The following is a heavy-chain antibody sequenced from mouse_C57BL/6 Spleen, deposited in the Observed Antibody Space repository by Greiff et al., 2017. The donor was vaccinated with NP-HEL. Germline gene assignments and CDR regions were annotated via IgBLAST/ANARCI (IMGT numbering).Heavy chain of an antibody. V-gene: IGHV1-54*01. D-gene: IGHD1-1*01. CDR3: AREGIKDYYGSRAWFAY. J-gene: IGHJ3*01. CDR1: GYAFTNYL. CDR2: INPGSGGT. Sequence: QVQLQQSGAELVRPGTSVKVSCKASGYAFTNYLIEWVKQRPGQGLEWIGVINPGSGGTNYNEKFKGKATLTADKSSSTAYMQLSSLTSEDSAVYFCAREGIKDYYGSRAWFAYWGQGTLVTVSA.